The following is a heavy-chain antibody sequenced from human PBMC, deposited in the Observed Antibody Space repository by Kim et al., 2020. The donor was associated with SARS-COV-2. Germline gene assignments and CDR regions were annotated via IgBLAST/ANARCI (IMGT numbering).Heavy chain of an antibody. CDR3: ARDLYGSGSYYPDY. D-gene: IGHD3-10*01. CDR1: GFTFSDYY. V-gene: IGHV3-11*06. Sequence: GGSLRLSCAASGFTFSDYYMSWIRQAPGKGLEWVSYISSSSSYTNYADSVKGRFTISRDNAKNSLYLQMNSLRAEDTAVYYCARDLYGSGSYYPDYWGQGALVTVSS. CDR2: ISSSSSYT. J-gene: IGHJ4*02.